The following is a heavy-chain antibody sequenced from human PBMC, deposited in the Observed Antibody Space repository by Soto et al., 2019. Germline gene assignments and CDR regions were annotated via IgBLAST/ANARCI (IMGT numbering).Heavy chain of an antibody. CDR2: ISGSGGST. V-gene: IGHV3-23*01. J-gene: IGHJ4*02. CDR1: GFTFSSYA. D-gene: IGHD3-22*01. Sequence: PGGSLRLSCAASGFTFSSYAMSWVRQAPGKGLEWVSAISGSGGSTYYADSVKGRFTISRDNSKNTLYLQMNSLRAGDTAVYYCAKELRSHYYDSSGPFDYWGQGTLVTVSS. CDR3: AKELRSHYYDSSGPFDY.